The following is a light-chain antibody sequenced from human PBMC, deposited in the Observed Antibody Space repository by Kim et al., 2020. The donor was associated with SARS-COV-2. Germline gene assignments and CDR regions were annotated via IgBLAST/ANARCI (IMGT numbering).Light chain of an antibody. Sequence: PGEISTPSGVASQSVTSNYLAWYQQKPGLAPMLLSSNAYTRARGIPVRFSGSGSGTDFTLTIIRLWPEDFAVYYCQQYAGSPITFGHGTRLEIK. V-gene: IGKV3D-20*01. CDR3: QQYAGSPIT. J-gene: IGKJ5*01. CDR1: QSVTSNY. CDR2: NAY.